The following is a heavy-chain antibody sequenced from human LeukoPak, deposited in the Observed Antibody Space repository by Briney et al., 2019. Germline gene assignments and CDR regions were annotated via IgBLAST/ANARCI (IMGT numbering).Heavy chain of an antibody. D-gene: IGHD6-13*01. CDR3: ARDTVAAAVTKNFDY. J-gene: IGHJ4*02. Sequence: GGSLRLSCAASGFTFSSYAMSWVRQAPGKGLEWVSAISGSGGSTYYADSVKGRFTISRDNAKNSLCLQMNSLRAEDTAVYYCARDTVAAAVTKNFDYWGQGTLVTVSS. CDR2: ISGSGGST. CDR1: GFTFSSYA. V-gene: IGHV3-23*01.